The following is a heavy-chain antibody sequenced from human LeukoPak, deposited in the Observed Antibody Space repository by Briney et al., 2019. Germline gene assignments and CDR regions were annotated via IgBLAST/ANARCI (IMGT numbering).Heavy chain of an antibody. CDR3: ARVRTIFAPRWFDP. Sequence: GGSLRLSCAASGFTFSSYWMHWVRQAPGKGLVWVSRINSDGSSTSYADSAKGRFTISRDNAKNTLYLQMNSLRAEDTAVYYCARVRTIFAPRWFDPWGQGTLVTVSS. V-gene: IGHV3-74*01. CDR1: GFTFSSYW. D-gene: IGHD3-3*01. J-gene: IGHJ5*02. CDR2: INSDGSST.